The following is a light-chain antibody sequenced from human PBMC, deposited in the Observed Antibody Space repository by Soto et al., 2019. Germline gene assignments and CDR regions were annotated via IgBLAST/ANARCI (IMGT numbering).Light chain of an antibody. CDR2: KAS. CDR1: QTISSW. Sequence: DIQMTQSPSTLSGSVGDRVTITCRASQTISSWLAWYQQKPGKAPKLLIYKASTLKSGVPSRFSGSGSGTEFTLTISSLQPDDFATYYCQNYKSYSEAVGQGTKGDSK. J-gene: IGKJ1*01. CDR3: QNYKSYSEA. V-gene: IGKV1-5*03.